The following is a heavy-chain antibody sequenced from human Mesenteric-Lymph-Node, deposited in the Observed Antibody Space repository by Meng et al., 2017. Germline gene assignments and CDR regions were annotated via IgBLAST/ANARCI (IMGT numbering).Heavy chain of an antibody. CDR3: ARDLGVATSIAGFVY. J-gene: IGHJ4*02. CDR2: IYYSGST. CDR1: GGSISSGDYY. V-gene: IGHV4-30-4*01. Sequence: QVQLQESGSGLVKPSQTLSLICTVSGGSISSGDYYWSWIRQPPGKGLEWIGYIYYSGSTYYNPSLKSRVTISVDTSKNQFSLRLSSVTAADTAVYYCARDLGVATSIAGFVYWGQGTLVTVSS. D-gene: IGHD5-12*01.